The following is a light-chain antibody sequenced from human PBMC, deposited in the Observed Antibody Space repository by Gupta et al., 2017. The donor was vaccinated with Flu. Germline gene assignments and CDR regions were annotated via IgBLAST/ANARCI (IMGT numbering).Light chain of an antibody. Sequence: EIVLTQSPGTLSLSLGERATLSCRASQSVSSSYLAWYQQKPGQAPRLLIYVASSRATGIPDRFSGSGSGTDFTLTISRLEPEDFAVYYCQQYGSSWTFGQGTKVEIK. CDR1: QSVSSSY. J-gene: IGKJ1*01. CDR2: VAS. V-gene: IGKV3-20*01. CDR3: QQYGSSWT.